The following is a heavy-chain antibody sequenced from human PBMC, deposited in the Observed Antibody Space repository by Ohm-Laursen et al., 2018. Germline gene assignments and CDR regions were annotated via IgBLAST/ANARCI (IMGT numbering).Heavy chain of an antibody. CDR2: IYYSGST. J-gene: IGHJ6*02. CDR3: ARVHYYDSSGPRDYYYGMDV. D-gene: IGHD3-22*01. CDR1: GGSISSGGYY. V-gene: IGHV4-31*03. Sequence: SETLSLTCSVSGGSISSGGYYWSWIRQHPGKGLEWIGYIYYSGSTYYNPSLKSRVTISVDTSKNQFSLKLSSVTAADTAVYYCARVHYYDSSGPRDYYYGMDVWGQGTTVTVSS.